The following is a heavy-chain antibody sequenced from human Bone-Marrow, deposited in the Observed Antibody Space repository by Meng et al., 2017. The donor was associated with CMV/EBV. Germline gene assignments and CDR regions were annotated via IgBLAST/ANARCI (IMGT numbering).Heavy chain of an antibody. Sequence: QTLSLTCAISGDSVSSNSAAWNWIRQSPSRGLEWLGRTYYRSKWYNDYAVSVKSRITITPDTSKNQFSLQLNSVTPEDTAVYYCARDLVEYSSSFYYYYYGMDVWGQGTTVTVSS. CDR2: TYYRSKWYN. J-gene: IGHJ6*02. CDR1: GDSVSSNSAA. D-gene: IGHD6-6*01. CDR3: ARDLVEYSSSFYYYYYGMDV. V-gene: IGHV6-1*01.